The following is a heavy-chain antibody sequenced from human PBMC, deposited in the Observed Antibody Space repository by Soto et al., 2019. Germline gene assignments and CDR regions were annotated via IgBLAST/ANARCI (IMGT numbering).Heavy chain of an antibody. J-gene: IGHJ4*02. Sequence: GGSLRLSCAASGFTFSSYAMSWVRQAPGKGLEWVSGISGSGGNTYYADSVKGRFTISRDNSKNTLYLQMNSLRAEDTAVYYCTKWDTRGSGSRSLDYWGQGTLVTVSS. CDR1: GFTFSSYA. CDR3: TKWDTRGSGSRSLDY. V-gene: IGHV3-23*01. D-gene: IGHD3-10*01. CDR2: ISGSGGNT.